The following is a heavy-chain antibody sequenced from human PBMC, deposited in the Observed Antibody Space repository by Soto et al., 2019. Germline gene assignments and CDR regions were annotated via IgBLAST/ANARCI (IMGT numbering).Heavy chain of an antibody. CDR2: INPSGDNT. CDR3: AKDWGYCSSTGCYGVFDY. D-gene: IGHD2-2*01. J-gene: IGHJ4*02. V-gene: IGHV1-46*01. CDR1: GYTFTNYY. Sequence: GASVKVSCKASGYTFTNYYMHWVRQAPGQGLEWMGIINPSGDNTNYAQKLQGRVTMTRDTSTSTVYMELSSLRSEDTAMYYCAKDWGYCSSTGCYGVFDYWGQGTLVTVSS.